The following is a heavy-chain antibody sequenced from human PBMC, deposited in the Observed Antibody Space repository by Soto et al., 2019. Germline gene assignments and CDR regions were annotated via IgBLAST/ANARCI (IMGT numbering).Heavy chain of an antibody. J-gene: IGHJ5*02. V-gene: IGHV4-30-2*01. CDR1: GGSISSGGYS. Sequence: QLQLQESGSGLVKPSQTLSLTCAVSGGSISSGGYSWSWIRQPPGKGLEWIGYIYHSGSTYYNPSLKSRVTISVDRSKNQFSLKLSSVTAADTAVYYCARGGGSSTSIRTRGSWFDPWGQGTLVTVSS. CDR2: IYHSGST. CDR3: ARGGGSSTSIRTRGSWFDP. D-gene: IGHD2-2*01.